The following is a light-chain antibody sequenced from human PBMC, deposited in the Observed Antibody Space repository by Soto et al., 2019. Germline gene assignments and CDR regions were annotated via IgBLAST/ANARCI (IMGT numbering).Light chain of an antibody. CDR3: QQYENLPYT. CDR1: QDVRNY. J-gene: IGKJ2*01. V-gene: IGKV1-33*01. Sequence: GDRVTITCQARQDVRNYLNWYQQKPGKAPKLLIYDASNLETGVPSRFSGSGSGTDFTFTISRLQPEDIATYYCQQYENLPYTFGQGTKLEMK. CDR2: DAS.